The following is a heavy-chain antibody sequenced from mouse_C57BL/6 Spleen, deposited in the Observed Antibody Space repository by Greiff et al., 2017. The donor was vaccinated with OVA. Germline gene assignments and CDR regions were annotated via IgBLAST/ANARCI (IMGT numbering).Heavy chain of an antibody. CDR1: GYTFTSYW. V-gene: IGHV1-61*01. CDR3: ARWSDDYDLFDY. J-gene: IGHJ2*01. CDR2: IYPSDSET. D-gene: IGHD2-4*01. Sequence: VQLQQPGAELVRPGSSVKLSCKASGYTFTSYWMDWVKQRPGQGLEWIGNIYPSDSETHYNQKFKDKATLTVDKSSSTAYMQLSSLTSEDSAVYYCARWSDDYDLFDYWGQGTTLTVSS.